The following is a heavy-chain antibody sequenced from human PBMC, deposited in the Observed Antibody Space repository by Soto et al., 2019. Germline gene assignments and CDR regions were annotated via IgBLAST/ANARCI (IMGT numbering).Heavy chain of an antibody. CDR2: IIPIFGTA. CDR1: GGTFSSYS. D-gene: IGHD2-8*01. Sequence: QVQLVQSGAEVKKPGSSVKVSCKASGGTFSSYSINWVRQAPGQGLELIGEIIPIFGTADYAQKFQGRVTITADESTSSAYMELGCLRSEDPAVYYCARDGVRHSGGMDYWCQGTLVTVS. CDR3: ARDGVRHSGGMDY. J-gene: IGHJ4*02. V-gene: IGHV1-69*01.